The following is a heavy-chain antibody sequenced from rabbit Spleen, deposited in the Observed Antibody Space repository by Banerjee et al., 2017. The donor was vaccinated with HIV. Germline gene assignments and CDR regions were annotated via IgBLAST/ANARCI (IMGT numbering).Heavy chain of an antibody. CDR2: IYAGSSGSN. CDR3: ARDTSSSFSSYGMDL. CDR1: GFSFSDRDV. V-gene: IGHV1S45*01. J-gene: IGHJ6*01. Sequence: QQQLVESGGGLVKPGASLTLTCKASGFSFSDRDVMCWVRQAPGKGLEWIACIYAGSSGSNYYASWAKGRFTISKTSSTTVTLQMTSLTAADTATYFCARDTSSSFSSYGMDLWGPGTLVTFS. D-gene: IGHD1-1*01.